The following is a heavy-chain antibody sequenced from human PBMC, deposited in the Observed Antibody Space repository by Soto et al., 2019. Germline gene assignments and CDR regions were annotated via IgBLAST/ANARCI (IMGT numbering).Heavy chain of an antibody. V-gene: IGHV3-33*01. CDR2: IWYDGSNE. D-gene: IGHD6-19*01. CDR3: ARANCISGRFYPWFDP. CDR1: GFPFSTYG. Sequence: QVQLVESGGGVVQPGRSLRLSCAASGFPFSTYGMHWVRQAPGKGLGLVAVIWYDGSNEFYSDSVKGRFTISRDNSKNTVYLQMNSLRAGDTAVYYCARANCISGRFYPWFDPWGQGTLVTVSS. J-gene: IGHJ5*02.